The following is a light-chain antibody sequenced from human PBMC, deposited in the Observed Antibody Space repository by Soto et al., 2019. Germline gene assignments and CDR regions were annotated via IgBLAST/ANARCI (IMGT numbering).Light chain of an antibody. Sequence: DIQMTQSPSTLSASVGDRVTITCRASQSIGRWLAWYQQKPGKAPNLLIYEASNLEGGVPSRFSGSGSGTEFTLTISSLQPDDFVTYFCQQYITYPLTFGQGTKLEIK. CDR1: QSIGRW. CDR3: QQYITYPLT. V-gene: IGKV1-5*03. CDR2: EAS. J-gene: IGKJ2*01.